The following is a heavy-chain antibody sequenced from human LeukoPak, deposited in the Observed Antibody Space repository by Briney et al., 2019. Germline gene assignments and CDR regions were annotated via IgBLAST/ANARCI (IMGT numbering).Heavy chain of an antibody. CDR1: GFTFSSYA. J-gene: IGHJ4*02. V-gene: IGHV4-59*08. D-gene: IGHD7-27*01. CDR3: ARLNWGHFDY. Sequence: PGGSLRLSCAASGFTFSSYAMSWVRQAPGKGLEWIGYIYYSGSTNYNPSLKSRVTISVDMSKNQFSLKLSSVTAADTAVYYCARLNWGHFDYWGQGTLVTVSS. CDR2: IYYSGST.